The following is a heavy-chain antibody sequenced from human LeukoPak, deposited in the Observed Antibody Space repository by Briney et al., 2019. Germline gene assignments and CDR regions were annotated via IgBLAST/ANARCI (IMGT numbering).Heavy chain of an antibody. Sequence: SETLSLTCTVSGGSISSSSYYWGWIRQPPGKGLEWIGSIYYSGSTYYNPSLKSRVTISVDTSKNQFSLKLSSVTAADTAVYYCARGSDFDYWGQGTLVTVSS. V-gene: IGHV4-39*07. CDR2: IYYSGST. CDR3: ARGSDFDY. J-gene: IGHJ4*02. D-gene: IGHD1-26*01. CDR1: GGSISSSSYY.